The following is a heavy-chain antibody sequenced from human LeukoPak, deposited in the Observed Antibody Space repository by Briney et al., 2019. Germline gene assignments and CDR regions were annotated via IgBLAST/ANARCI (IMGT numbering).Heavy chain of an antibody. V-gene: IGHV5-51*01. Sequence: GESLKISCKASGYSFLNYWIGWVRQMPGKGLEWIGIIYPGDSDTRYSPSFQGQVTISVDRSITTAYLQWSSLKASDTAIYFCARPHFDSSGYEFDYWGQGTLVTVSS. D-gene: IGHD3-22*01. CDR3: ARPHFDSSGYEFDY. CDR1: GYSFLNYW. CDR2: IYPGDSDT. J-gene: IGHJ4*02.